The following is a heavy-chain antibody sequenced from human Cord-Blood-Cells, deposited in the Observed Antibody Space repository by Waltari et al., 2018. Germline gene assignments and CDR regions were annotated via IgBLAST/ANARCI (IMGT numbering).Heavy chain of an antibody. J-gene: IGHJ3*02. CDR3: ASTCGGDCYDAFDI. V-gene: IGHV1-69*06. CDR1: GGTFSSYA. CDR2: IVPIFGTA. D-gene: IGHD2-21*01. Sequence: QVQLVQSGAEVKKPGSSVKVSCKASGGTFSSYAISWVRQAPGQGLEWMGGIVPIFGTANYAQKCQGRVTITADKSTSTAHMELSSLGSEDTAVYYCASTCGGDCYDAFDIWGQGTMVTVSS.